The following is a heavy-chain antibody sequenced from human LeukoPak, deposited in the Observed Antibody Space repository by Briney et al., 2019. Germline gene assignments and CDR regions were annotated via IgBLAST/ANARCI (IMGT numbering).Heavy chain of an antibody. CDR3: ARARVGAQYFQH. CDR2: ISVSGGST. Sequence: GGSLRLSCAASGFTFSSYAMSWVRQAPGKGLEWVSAISVSGGSTYYADSVRGRFTISRDNAKNTLYLQMNSLRAEDTAVYYCARARVGAQYFQHWGQGTLVTVSS. D-gene: IGHD1-26*01. V-gene: IGHV3-23*01. J-gene: IGHJ1*01. CDR1: GFTFSSYA.